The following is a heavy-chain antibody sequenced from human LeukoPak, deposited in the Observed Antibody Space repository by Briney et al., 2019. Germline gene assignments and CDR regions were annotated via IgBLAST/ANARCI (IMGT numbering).Heavy chain of an antibody. J-gene: IGHJ6*02. CDR2: ISYDGSNK. CDR3: ARLPYDSSGYWYYYGMDV. CDR1: GFTFSSYA. Sequence: GGSLRLSCAASGFTFSSYAMHWVRQAPGKGLEWVAVISYDGSNKYYAGSVKGRFTISRDNSKNTLYLQMNSLRAEDTAVYYCARLPYDSSGYWYYYGMDVWGQGTTVTVSS. V-gene: IGHV3-30-3*01. D-gene: IGHD3-22*01.